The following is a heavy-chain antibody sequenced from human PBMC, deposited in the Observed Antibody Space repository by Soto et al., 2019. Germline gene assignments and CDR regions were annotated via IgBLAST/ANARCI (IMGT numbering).Heavy chain of an antibody. V-gene: IGHV4-59*01. CDR1: GGSISSYY. CDR3: ARDEGRDGYMGDYGMDV. D-gene: IGHD5-12*01. J-gene: IGHJ6*02. CDR2: IYYSGST. Sequence: LSLTCTVSGGSISSYYWSWIRQPPGKGLEWIGYIYYSGSTNYNPSLKSRVTISVDTSKNQFSLKLSSVTAADTAVYYCARDEGRDGYMGDYGMDVWGQGTTVTVSS.